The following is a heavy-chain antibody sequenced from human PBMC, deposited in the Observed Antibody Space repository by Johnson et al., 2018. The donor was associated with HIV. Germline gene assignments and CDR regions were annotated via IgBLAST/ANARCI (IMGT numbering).Heavy chain of an antibody. D-gene: IGHD6-19*01. CDR3: AKLIRQWLVGQDAFDI. CDR2: ISSNGGST. J-gene: IGHJ3*02. CDR1: GFTFSSYA. V-gene: IGHV3-64*01. Sequence: EVQLVESGGGLVQPGGSLRLSCAASGFTFSSYAMHWVRQAPWKGLEYVSAISSNGGSTYYANSVKGRFTISRDNSKNTLYLQMNSLRAEDTAVYYCAKLIRQWLVGQDAFDIWGQGTMVTVSS.